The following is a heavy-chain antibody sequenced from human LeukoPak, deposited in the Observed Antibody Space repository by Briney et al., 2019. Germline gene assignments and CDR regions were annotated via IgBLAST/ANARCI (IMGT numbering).Heavy chain of an antibody. Sequence: PSETLSLTCTVSGGSISSYYWSWIRQPPGQGLEWIGYIYYSGSTNYNPSLKSRVTISVDTSKNQFALKLSSVTAADTAVYYCATLGGTRRGWFDPWGQGTLVTVSS. CDR1: GGSISSYY. D-gene: IGHD3-16*01. J-gene: IGHJ5*02. V-gene: IGHV4-59*08. CDR2: IYYSGST. CDR3: ATLGGTRRGWFDP.